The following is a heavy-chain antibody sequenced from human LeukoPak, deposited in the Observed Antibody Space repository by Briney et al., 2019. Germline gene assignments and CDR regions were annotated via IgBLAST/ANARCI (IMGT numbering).Heavy chain of an antibody. J-gene: IGHJ4*02. Sequence: ASVKVSCKVSGYTLTELSMHWVQQAPGKGLEWMGGFDPEGGETIYAQKFQGRVTMTEDTSTDTAYMELSSLRSEDTAVYYCATSRGIAAAGPWGDFDYWGQGTLVTVSS. CDR2: FDPEGGET. D-gene: IGHD6-13*01. V-gene: IGHV1-24*01. CDR1: GYTLTELS. CDR3: ATSRGIAAAGPWGDFDY.